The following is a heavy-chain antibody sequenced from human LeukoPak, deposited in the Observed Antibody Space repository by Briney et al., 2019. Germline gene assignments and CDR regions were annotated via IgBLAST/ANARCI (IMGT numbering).Heavy chain of an antibody. CDR1: GYIFTNYP. J-gene: IGHJ4*02. CDR2: LNTNTGSP. V-gene: IGHV7-4-1*02. D-gene: IGHD3-10*01. CDR3: AIGSGRLDY. Sequence: ASVKVSCKASGYIFTNYPIHWVRQAPGQGLEWMGWLNTNTGSPTYAQGFTGRFVFSLDTSVSTAYLQISSLKAEDTAVYYCAIGSGRLDYWGQGTLVTVSS.